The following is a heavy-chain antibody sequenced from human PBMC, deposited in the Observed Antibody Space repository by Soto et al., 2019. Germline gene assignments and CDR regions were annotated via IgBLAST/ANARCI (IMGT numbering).Heavy chain of an antibody. CDR3: AREGRNWFDP. CDR2: INHSGST. V-gene: IGHV4-34*01. CDR1: GGSFSGYY. J-gene: IGHJ5*02. Sequence: SETLSLTCAVYGGSFSGYYWSWIRQPPGKGLEWIGEINHSGSTNYNPSLKSRVTISVDTSKNQFSLKLSSVTAADTAVYYCAREGRNWFDPWGQGTLVTVSS.